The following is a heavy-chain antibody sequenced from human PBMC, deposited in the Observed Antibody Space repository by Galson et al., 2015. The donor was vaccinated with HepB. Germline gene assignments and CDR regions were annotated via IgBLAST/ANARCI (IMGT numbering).Heavy chain of an antibody. CDR3: AREILNYCSSTSCYGSSGYYGMDV. V-gene: IGHV1-46*01. CDR1: GYTFTSYY. CDR2: INPSGGST. D-gene: IGHD2-2*01. Sequence: SVKVSCKASGYTFTSYYMHWVRQAPGQGLEWMGIINPSGGSTSYAQKFQGRVTMTRDTSTSTVYMELSSLRSEDTAVYYCAREILNYCSSTSCYGSSGYYGMDVWGQGTTVTVSS. J-gene: IGHJ6*02.